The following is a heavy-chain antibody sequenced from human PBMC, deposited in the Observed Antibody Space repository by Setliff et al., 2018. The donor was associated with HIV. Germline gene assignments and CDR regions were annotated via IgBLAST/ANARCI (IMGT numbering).Heavy chain of an antibody. Sequence: SETLSLTCTVSGGSISSYYWSWIRQPPGKGLEWIGYISYSGSTNYNPSLKSRVTLSVKTSKNQFSLKLNSVTAADTAVYFCARLWLHYGDDIPKFDPWGQGTLVTVSS. CDR1: GGSISSYY. V-gene: IGHV4-59*08. CDR3: ARLWLHYGDDIPKFDP. CDR2: ISYSGST. D-gene: IGHD4-17*01. J-gene: IGHJ5*02.